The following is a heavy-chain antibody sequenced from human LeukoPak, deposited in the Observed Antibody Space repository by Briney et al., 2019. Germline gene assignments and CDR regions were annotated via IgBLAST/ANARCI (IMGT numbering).Heavy chain of an antibody. CDR2: IYYSGST. Sequence: SETLSLTCTVSGGSISSYYWSWIRQPPGKGLEWIGYIYYSGSTNYNPSLKSRVTISVDTSKNQFSLKLCSVTAADTAVYYCARAFRYSGYDYYYYGMDVWGQGTTVTVSS. CDR3: ARAFRYSGYDYYYYGMDV. J-gene: IGHJ6*02. CDR1: GGSISSYY. V-gene: IGHV4-59*01. D-gene: IGHD5-12*01.